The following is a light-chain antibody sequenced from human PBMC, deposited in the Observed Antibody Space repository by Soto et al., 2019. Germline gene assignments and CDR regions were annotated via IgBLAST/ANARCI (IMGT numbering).Light chain of an antibody. CDR1: QTVRNNY. Sequence: EFVLTQSPGTLSLSPGERATLSCRASQTVRNNYLAWYQQKPGQAPRLLIYDAPSRATGIPDRFSGGGSGTDFTLTISRLEPEDFGVYYCQQFSSYPLTFGGGTKVDIK. V-gene: IGKV3-20*01. CDR3: QQFSSYPLT. J-gene: IGKJ4*01. CDR2: DAP.